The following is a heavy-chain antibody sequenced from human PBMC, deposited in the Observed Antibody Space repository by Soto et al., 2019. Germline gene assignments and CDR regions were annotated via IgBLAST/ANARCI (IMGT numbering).Heavy chain of an antibody. CDR1: GYTLTELS. CDR2: FDPEDGET. Sequence: QVQLVQSGAEVKKPGASVKVSCKVSGYTLTELSMHWVRQAPGKGLEWMGGFDPEDGETIYAQKFQGRVTMTEDTSTDTAYMELSSLRSEDTAVYYCATGENYYDSSGHHYNWFDPWGQGTLVTVSS. CDR3: ATGENYYDSSGHHYNWFDP. J-gene: IGHJ5*02. D-gene: IGHD3-22*01. V-gene: IGHV1-24*01.